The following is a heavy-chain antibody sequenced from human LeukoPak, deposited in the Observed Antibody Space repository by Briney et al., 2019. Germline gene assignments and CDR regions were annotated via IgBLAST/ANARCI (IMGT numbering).Heavy chain of an antibody. Sequence: ESGPTLVKPTQTLTLTCTFSGFSFSTRGVGVGWIRQPPGKALEWLALIYWDDDKRYSPSLKRRLTITKDTSKNQVVLTMTNMDPVDTATYYCAHQAGTAVPFDYWGQGTLVTVSS. D-gene: IGHD6-19*01. V-gene: IGHV2-5*02. CDR2: IYWDDDK. J-gene: IGHJ4*02. CDR3: AHQAGTAVPFDY. CDR1: GFSFSTRGVG.